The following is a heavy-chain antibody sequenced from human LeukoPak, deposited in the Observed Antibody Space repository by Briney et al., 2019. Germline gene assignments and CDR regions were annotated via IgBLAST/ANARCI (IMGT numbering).Heavy chain of an antibody. V-gene: IGHV3-23*01. CDR2: ISGSGGST. J-gene: IGHJ6*02. CDR3: AKCQAPTMTHYYGMDV. CDR1: GFTFSSYA. D-gene: IGHD3-22*01. Sequence: GGSLRLSCAASGFTFSSYAMGWVRQAPGKGLEWVSAISGSGGSTYYADSVKGRFTISRDNSKNTLYLQMNSLRAEDTAVYYCAKCQAPTMTHYYGMDVWGQGTTVTVSS.